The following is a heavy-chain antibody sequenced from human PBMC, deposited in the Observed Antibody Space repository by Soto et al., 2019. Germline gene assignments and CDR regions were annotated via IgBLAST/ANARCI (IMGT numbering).Heavy chain of an antibody. CDR3: ARQSTAVTTTSAFDI. D-gene: IGHD4-4*01. J-gene: IGHJ3*02. CDR1: RRNFAGPY. Sequence: GEPQRNCWRVSRRNFAGPYVNWVRQMHGKGLEWMGRIDPSDSYTNYSPSFQGHVTISADKSINTAYLQWSSLRASDTAMYYCARQSTAVTTTSAFDIWGQGTMVPVSS. V-gene: IGHV5-10-1*01. CDR2: IDPSDSYT.